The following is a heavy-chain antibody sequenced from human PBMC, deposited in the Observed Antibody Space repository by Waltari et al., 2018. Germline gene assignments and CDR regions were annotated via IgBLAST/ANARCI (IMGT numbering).Heavy chain of an antibody. D-gene: IGHD6-13*01. J-gene: IGHJ4*02. CDR1: GFTFSSYS. CDR3: ARGQYSSSWYPFDY. CDR2: SSRSSSYI. V-gene: IGHV3-21*01. Sequence: EVQLVESGGGLVKPGGYLRLSCAASGFTFSSYSMNWVRKAPGQGLEWVSSSSRSSSYIYYADSVKGRFTISRDNAKNSLYLQMNSLRAEDTAVYYCARGQYSSSWYPFDYWGQGTLVTVSS.